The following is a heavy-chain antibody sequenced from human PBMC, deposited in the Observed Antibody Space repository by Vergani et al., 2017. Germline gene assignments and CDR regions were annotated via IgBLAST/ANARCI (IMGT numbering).Heavy chain of an antibody. Sequence: QLQLQESGPGLVKPSETLSLTCTVSGGSISSSSYYWGWIRQPPGKGLEWIGSIYRTGRTHFNPSLKSRVTISVDTSNNHFSLRLNSLTAADTAVYYCARQSGSVYDIFIGTQYFFDFWGQGTLVTVSS. D-gene: IGHD3-9*01. CDR3: ARQSGSVYDIFIGTQYFFDF. CDR1: GGSISSSSYY. CDR2: IYRTGRT. J-gene: IGHJ4*02. V-gene: IGHV4-39*07.